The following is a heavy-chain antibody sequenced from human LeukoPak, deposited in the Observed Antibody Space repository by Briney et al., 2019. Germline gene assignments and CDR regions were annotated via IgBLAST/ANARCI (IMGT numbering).Heavy chain of an antibody. D-gene: IGHD3-3*01. CDR3: ARAPRIDYDFWSGYPQGYYFDY. Sequence: SQTLSLTCTVSGGSISSGSYYWSWIRQPAGTGLEWIGRIYTSGSTNYNPSLKSRVTISVDTSKNQFSLKLSSVTAADTAVYYCARAPRIDYDFWSGYPQGYYFDYWGQGTLVTVSS. CDR2: IYTSGST. V-gene: IGHV4-61*02. J-gene: IGHJ4*02. CDR1: GGSISSGSYY.